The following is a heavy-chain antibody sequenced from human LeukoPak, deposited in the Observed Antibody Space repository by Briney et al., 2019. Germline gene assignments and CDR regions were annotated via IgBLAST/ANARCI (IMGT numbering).Heavy chain of an antibody. CDR3: AKEDIVSTMGSFDY. CDR1: GFSFSSYA. D-gene: IGHD5/OR15-5a*01. Sequence: GGSLRLSCAASGFSFSSYAMSWVRQAPGKGLEWVSALTGSGATTNYADPVKGRFTISRDNSKNTLFLQMNSLRAEDTAVYYCAKEDIVSTMGSFDYWGQGTLVTVSS. V-gene: IGHV3-23*01. CDR2: LTGSGATT. J-gene: IGHJ4*02.